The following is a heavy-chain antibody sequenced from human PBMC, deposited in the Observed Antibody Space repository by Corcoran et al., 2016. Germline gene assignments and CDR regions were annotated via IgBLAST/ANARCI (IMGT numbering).Heavy chain of an antibody. Sequence: QVQLQESGPGLVKPSETLSLTCTVSGYSISSGYYWGWIRQPPGKGLEWIGSIYHSGSTYYNPSLKSRVTISVDTSKNQFSLKLSSVTAADTAVYYCARYYGDYWDNWFDPWGQGTLVTVSS. V-gene: IGHV4-38-2*02. CDR3: ARYYGDYWDNWFDP. D-gene: IGHD4-17*01. CDR2: IYHSGST. J-gene: IGHJ5*02. CDR1: GYSISSGYY.